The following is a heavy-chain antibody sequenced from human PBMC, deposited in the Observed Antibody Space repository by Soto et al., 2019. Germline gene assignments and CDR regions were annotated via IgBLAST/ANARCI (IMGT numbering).Heavy chain of an antibody. CDR2: ISSSNTL. CDR1: GFPFSSYN. V-gene: IGHV3-48*02. Sequence: PGGSLRLSCAASGFPFSSYNMNWVRQAPGKGLEWVSYISSSNTLYYADSVRGRFTISRDNAKNSLYLQMNSLRNEDTAVYYCARERGYGDLHFDYWGQGTLVTVSS. D-gene: IGHD4-17*01. CDR3: ARERGYGDLHFDY. J-gene: IGHJ4*02.